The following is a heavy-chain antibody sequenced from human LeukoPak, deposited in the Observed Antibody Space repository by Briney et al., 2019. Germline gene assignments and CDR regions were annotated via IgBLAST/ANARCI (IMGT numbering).Heavy chain of an antibody. CDR2: IYYSGST. Sequence: PSETLSLTCTVSGVSISSSSYYWGWLRQPPGKGLEWIVSIYYSGSTYYNPSLKSRVTISVNTSKNQFSLKLSSVTAADTAVYYCARGPYCGGDCWAGAFDIWGQGTMVTVSS. D-gene: IGHD2-21*02. J-gene: IGHJ3*02. V-gene: IGHV4-39*01. CDR1: GVSISSSSYY. CDR3: ARGPYCGGDCWAGAFDI.